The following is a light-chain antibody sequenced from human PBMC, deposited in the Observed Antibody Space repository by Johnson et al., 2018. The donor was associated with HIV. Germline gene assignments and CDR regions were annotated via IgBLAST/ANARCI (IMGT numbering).Light chain of an antibody. V-gene: IGLV1-51*01. CDR2: DNN. CDR3: GTWDSSLSAFV. CDR1: RSNIGDNY. J-gene: IGLJ1*01. Sequence: QSVLTQTPSVSAAPGQKVTISCSGNRSNIGDNYVSWYQQLPGTAPKLLIYDNNKRPSGIPDRFSGSKSGTSATLGITGLQTGDEADYYCGTWDSSLSAFVFGTGTKVTVL.